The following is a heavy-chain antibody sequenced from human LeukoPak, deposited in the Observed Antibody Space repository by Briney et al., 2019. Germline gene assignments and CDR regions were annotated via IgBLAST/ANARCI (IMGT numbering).Heavy chain of an antibody. CDR1: RFTFTSYW. V-gene: IGHV3-7*04. D-gene: IGHD1-26*01. CDR3: ARVRVGGTNYFDS. CDR2: INYDGSEK. Sequence: QPGGSLRLSCAASRFTFTSYWMSWVRQAPGKGLEWVANINYDGSEKYYIDSVKGRFTISRDNAKNSLYLQMNSLRAEDTAVYYYARVRVGGTNYFDSWGQGTLVTVSS. J-gene: IGHJ4*02.